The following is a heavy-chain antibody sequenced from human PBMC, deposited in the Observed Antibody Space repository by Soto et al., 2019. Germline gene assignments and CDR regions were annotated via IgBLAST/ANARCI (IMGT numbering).Heavy chain of an antibody. CDR2: IWYDGSNK. CDR1: GFTFSSYG. D-gene: IGHD6-13*01. J-gene: IGHJ6*02. CDR3: ARLGRAYSSSWYYYYGMDV. Sequence: PGGSLRLSCAASGFTFSSYGMHWVRQAPGKGLEWVAVIWYDGSNKYYADSVKGRFTISRDNSKNTLYLQMNSLRAEDTAVYYCARLGRAYSSSWYYYYGMDVWGQGTTVTVSS. V-gene: IGHV3-33*01.